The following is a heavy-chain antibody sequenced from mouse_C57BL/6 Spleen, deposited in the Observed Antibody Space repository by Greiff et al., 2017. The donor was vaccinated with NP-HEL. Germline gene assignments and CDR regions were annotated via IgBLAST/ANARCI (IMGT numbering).Heavy chain of an antibody. J-gene: IGHJ2*01. CDR2: ISSGSSTI. CDR1: GFTFSDYG. Sequence: EVQLVESGGGLVKPGGSLKLSCAASGFTFSDYGMHWVRQAPEKGLEWVAYISSGSSTIYYADTVKGRFTIPRDNAKNTLFLQMTSLRSEDTAMYYCARSAYYYGSRDYFDYWGQGTTLTVSS. V-gene: IGHV5-17*01. CDR3: ARSAYYYGSRDYFDY. D-gene: IGHD1-1*01.